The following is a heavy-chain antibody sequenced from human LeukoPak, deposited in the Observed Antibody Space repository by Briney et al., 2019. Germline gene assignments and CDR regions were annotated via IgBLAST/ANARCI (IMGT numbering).Heavy chain of an antibody. CDR1: GFTFSSYG. CDR2: IRYDGSNK. CDR3: ASPTGDDGYYYMDV. D-gene: IGHD7-27*01. V-gene: IGHV3-30*02. J-gene: IGHJ6*03. Sequence: GGSLRLSCAASGFTFSSYGMHWVRQAPGKGLEWVAFIRYDGSNKYYADSVKGRFTISRDNSKNTLYLQMNSLRAEDTAVYYCASPTGDDGYYYMDVWGKGTTVTISS.